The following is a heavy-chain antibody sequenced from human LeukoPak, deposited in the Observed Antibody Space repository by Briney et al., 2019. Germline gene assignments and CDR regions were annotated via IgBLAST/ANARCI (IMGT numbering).Heavy chain of an antibody. CDR1: GYTFTGYY. J-gene: IGHJ5*02. CDR2: INPNSGGT. Sequence: GASVKVSCKASGYTFTGYYMHWVRQAPGQGLEWMGWINPNSGGTNYAQKFQGRVTMTRDTSISTAYMELSRLRSDDTAVYYCARMYYGGNSDWFDPWGQGTLVTVSS. D-gene: IGHD4-23*01. CDR3: ARMYYGGNSDWFDP. V-gene: IGHV1-2*02.